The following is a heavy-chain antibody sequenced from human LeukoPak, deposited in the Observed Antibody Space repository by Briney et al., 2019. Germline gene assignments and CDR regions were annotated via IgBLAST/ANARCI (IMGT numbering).Heavy chain of an antibody. Sequence: ASVKVSCKASGYTFTSYYMHWVRQAPGQGLEWMGIINPSGGSTSYAQKFQGRVTMARDMPTSTDYMELSSLRSDDTAVYFCARDTSEGDYAWWFDPWGQGTLVTVAS. D-gene: IGHD3-16*01. CDR3: ARDTSEGDYAWWFDP. CDR2: INPSGGST. V-gene: IGHV1-46*01. J-gene: IGHJ5*02. CDR1: GYTFTSYY.